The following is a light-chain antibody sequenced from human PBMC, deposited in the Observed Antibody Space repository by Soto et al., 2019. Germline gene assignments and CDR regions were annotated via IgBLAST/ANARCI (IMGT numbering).Light chain of an antibody. CDR1: SSNIGAHY. Sequence: QSELTQPPSVSAAPGQMVTMSCSGGSSNIGAHYVSWHQQVPGTAPKLLIYENDKRPSGIPDRFSGSKSGTSATLGITGLQTGDEADYYCGTWDSSLSIFFFGPGTKVTVL. J-gene: IGLJ1*01. V-gene: IGLV1-51*02. CDR3: GTWDSSLSIFF. CDR2: END.